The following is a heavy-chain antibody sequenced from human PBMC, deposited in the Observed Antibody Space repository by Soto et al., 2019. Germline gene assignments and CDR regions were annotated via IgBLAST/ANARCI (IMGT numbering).Heavy chain of an antibody. J-gene: IGHJ3*02. CDR3: AKGITGTTSAAFDI. Sequence: PGGSLRLSCAASGFTFSSYSMNWVRQAPGKGLEWVSSISSSSSYIYYADSVKGRFTISRDNARNSLYLQMNSLRAEDTAVYYCAKGITGTTSAAFDIWGQGTMVTVPS. V-gene: IGHV3-21*01. CDR1: GFTFSSYS. CDR2: ISSSSSYI. D-gene: IGHD1-7*01.